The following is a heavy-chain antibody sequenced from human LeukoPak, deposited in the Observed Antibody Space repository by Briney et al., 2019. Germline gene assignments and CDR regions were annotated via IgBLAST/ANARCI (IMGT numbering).Heavy chain of an antibody. V-gene: IGHV1-2*02. J-gene: IGHJ5*02. CDR3: ARDRGFMTTVTIYWFDP. Sequence: ASVKVSCKASGYTFTGYYMHWVRQAPGQGLEWMGWINPNSGGTNYAQKFQGRVTMTRDTSVSTAYMELSRLRSDDTAVYYCARDRGFMTTVTIYWFDPWGQGTLVTVSS. CDR1: GYTFTGYY. D-gene: IGHD4-17*01. CDR2: INPNSGGT.